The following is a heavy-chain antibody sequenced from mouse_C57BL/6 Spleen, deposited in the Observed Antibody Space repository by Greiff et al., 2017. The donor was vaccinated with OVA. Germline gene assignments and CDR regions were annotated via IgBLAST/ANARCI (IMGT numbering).Heavy chain of an antibody. Sequence: QVQLQQPGAELVKPGASVKMSCKASGYTFTSYWITWVKQRPGQGLEWIGDIYPGSGSTNYNEKFKSKATRTVDTSPSTAYMQLSSLTSEDSAVYYCAVYYGSSYAYWGQGTLVTVSA. D-gene: IGHD1-1*01. V-gene: IGHV1-55*01. CDR2: IYPGSGST. J-gene: IGHJ3*01. CDR1: GYTFTSYW. CDR3: AVYYGSSYAY.